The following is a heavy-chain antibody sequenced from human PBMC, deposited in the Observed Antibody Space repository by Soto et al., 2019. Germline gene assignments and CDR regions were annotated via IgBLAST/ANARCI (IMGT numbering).Heavy chain of an antibody. CDR2: IYHRGNA. CDR3: ARDQGYSSGWYFDY. D-gene: IGHD6-19*01. Sequence: SETLSLTCSVSDDSSNSDKYYWGWIRQPPGKGLEWIGSIYHRGNAYYNPSLQTRVTISVDTSKSQFSLKLSSVTAADTAVYYCARDQGYSSGWYFDYWGQGTLVTSPQ. CDR1: DDSSNSDKYY. J-gene: IGHJ4*02. V-gene: IGHV4-39*07.